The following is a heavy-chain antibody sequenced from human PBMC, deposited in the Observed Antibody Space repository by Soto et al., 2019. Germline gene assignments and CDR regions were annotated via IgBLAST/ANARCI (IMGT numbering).Heavy chain of an antibody. Sequence: SVTVSCKASGFTFTSSAVQCVRQARGQRLEWIGWIVVGSGNTNYAQKFQGRVTMTEDTSTDTAYMELSSLRSEDTAVYYCATGTDYYYYYGMDVWGQGTTVTVSS. CDR1: GFTFTSSA. CDR2: IVVGSGNT. D-gene: IGHD2-21*02. V-gene: IGHV1-58*01. CDR3: ATGTDYYYYYGMDV. J-gene: IGHJ6*02.